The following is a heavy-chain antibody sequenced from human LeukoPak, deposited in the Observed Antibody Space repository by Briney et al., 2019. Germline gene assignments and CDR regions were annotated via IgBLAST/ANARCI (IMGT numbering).Heavy chain of an antibody. CDR1: GGPFSGYF. J-gene: IGHJ4*02. V-gene: IGHV4-34*01. D-gene: IGHD3-10*01. CDR3: LRRYYYNLGSFPFDF. Sequence: PSETLSLTCAVSGGPFSGYFWSWIRQSSGKGLLWIGEIHNIGTTNYNPSVNSRVPISEDTSKHQFYLKLGSVTAADTAVYYGLRRYYYNLGSFPFDFWGQGTLVTVSS. CDR2: IHNIGTT.